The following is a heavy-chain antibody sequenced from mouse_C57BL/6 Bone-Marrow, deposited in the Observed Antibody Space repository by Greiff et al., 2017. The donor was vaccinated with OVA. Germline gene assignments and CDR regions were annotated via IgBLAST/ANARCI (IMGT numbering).Heavy chain of an antibody. D-gene: IGHD2-1*01. CDR3: ARGLYYGNFYAMDY. CDR2: IDPSDSET. CDR1: GYTFTSYW. J-gene: IGHJ4*01. V-gene: IGHV1-52*01. Sequence: QVQLQQPGAELVRPGSSVKLSCKASGYTFTSYWMHCVKQRPIQGLEWIGNIDPSDSETHYNQKFKDKATLTVDKSSSTAYMQLSSLTSEDSAVYYCARGLYYGNFYAMDYWGQGTSVTVSS.